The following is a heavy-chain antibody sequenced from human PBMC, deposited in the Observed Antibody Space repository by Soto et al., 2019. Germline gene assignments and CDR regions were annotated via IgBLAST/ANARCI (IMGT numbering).Heavy chain of an antibody. V-gene: IGHV1-69*06. CDR3: ARYWSAGTLYGAFDI. CDR2: IIPMIGAT. Sequence: QVQLVQSGSQVKKPGSSVKVSCKASGGTFSDFTLSWLRQAPGRGLEWMGGIIPMIGATNNAQKLKGRLTITADKSTGTVYMELNSLRSDDTAVYYCARYWSAGTLYGAFDIWGQGTEVTVSP. D-gene: IGHD2-15*01. CDR1: GGTFSDFT. J-gene: IGHJ3*02.